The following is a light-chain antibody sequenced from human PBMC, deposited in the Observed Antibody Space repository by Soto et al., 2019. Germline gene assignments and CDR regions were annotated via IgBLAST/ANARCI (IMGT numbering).Light chain of an antibody. CDR2: GAS. J-gene: IGKJ2*01. CDR1: QRVSSSQ. CDR3: QQYDKSAHP. V-gene: IGKV3-20*01. Sequence: EIVLTQSPGTLSLSPGESATLSCRASQRVSSSQVAWYQQKPGQAPRLLLYGASSRATGIPDRFSGVGSETDFTLTISRLEPEDFAVYYCQQYDKSAHPFGQGTKLEIK.